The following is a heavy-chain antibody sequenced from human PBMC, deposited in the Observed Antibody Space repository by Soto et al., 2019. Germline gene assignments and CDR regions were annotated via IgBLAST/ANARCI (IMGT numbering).Heavy chain of an antibody. J-gene: IGHJ4*02. CDR2: IWYDGSNK. D-gene: IGHD3-16*02. Sequence: GGSLRLSCAASGFTFSSYGMHWVRQAPGKGLEWVAVIWYDGSNKYYADSVKGRFTISRDNSKNTLYLQMNSLRAEDTAVYYCAREGLAGTPTFGGVIVIGFDYWGQGTLVTVSS. CDR3: AREGLAGTPTFGGVIVIGFDY. CDR1: GFTFSSYG. V-gene: IGHV3-33*01.